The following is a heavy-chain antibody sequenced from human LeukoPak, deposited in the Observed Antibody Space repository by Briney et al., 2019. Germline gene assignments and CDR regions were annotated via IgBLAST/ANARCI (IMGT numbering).Heavy chain of an antibody. Sequence: PSETLSLTCTVSGGSISSGGYYWSWIRQHPGKGLEWIGEINHSGSTNYNPSLKSRVTISVDTSKNQFSLKLSSVTAADTAVYYCARESRDFWSGYRFDYWGQGTLVTVSS. J-gene: IGHJ4*02. D-gene: IGHD3-3*01. CDR3: ARESRDFWSGYRFDY. CDR2: INHSGST. CDR1: GGSISSGGYY. V-gene: IGHV4-39*07.